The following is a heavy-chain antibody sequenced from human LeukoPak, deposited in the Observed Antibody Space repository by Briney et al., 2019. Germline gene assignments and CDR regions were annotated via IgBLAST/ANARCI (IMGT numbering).Heavy chain of an antibody. CDR1: GGTFISYA. Sequence: ASVKVSCKASGGTFISYAISWVRQAPGQGLEWMGGIIPIFGTANYAQKFQGRVTITADESTSTAYMELSSLRSEDTAVYYCARAPYCGGDCYLALYDYWGQGTLVTVSS. V-gene: IGHV1-69*13. CDR3: ARAPYCGGDCYLALYDY. CDR2: IIPIFGTA. J-gene: IGHJ4*02. D-gene: IGHD2-21*02.